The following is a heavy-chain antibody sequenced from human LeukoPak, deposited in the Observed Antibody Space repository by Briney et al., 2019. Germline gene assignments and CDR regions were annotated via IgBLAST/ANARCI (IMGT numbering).Heavy chain of an antibody. D-gene: IGHD1-7*01. Sequence: GGSLRLSCAASGFTFSSYAMSWVRQAPGKGLEWVAAISGSGGSTYYADSVKGRFTISRDNSKNTLYLQMNSLRAEDTAVYYCAKGRNFNWNCIDYWGQGTLVTVSS. J-gene: IGHJ4*02. CDR3: AKGRNFNWNCIDY. CDR2: ISGSGGST. CDR1: GFTFSSYA. V-gene: IGHV3-23*01.